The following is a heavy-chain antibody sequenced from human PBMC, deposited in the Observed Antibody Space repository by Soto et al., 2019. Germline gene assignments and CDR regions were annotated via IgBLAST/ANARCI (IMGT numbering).Heavy chain of an antibody. D-gene: IGHD3-22*01. V-gene: IGHV3-30*18. CDR1: GFTFSSYG. CDR2: ISYDGSNK. Sequence: PGGSLRLSCAASGFTFSSYGMHWVRQAPGKGLEWVAVISYDGSNKYYADSVKGRFTISRDNSKNTLSLQMNSLRAEDTAVYYCAKSQGVDSYDGSAYYYGLDYWGQGTLVTVSS. J-gene: IGHJ4*02. CDR3: AKSQGVDSYDGSAYYYGLDY.